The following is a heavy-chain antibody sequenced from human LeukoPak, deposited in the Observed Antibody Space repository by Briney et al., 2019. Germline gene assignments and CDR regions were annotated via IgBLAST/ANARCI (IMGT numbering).Heavy chain of an antibody. CDR3: ARGPPYYYDSSGYYCPFDY. Sequence: GESLKISCKGSGYSFTSYWIGWVRQMPGKGLEWMGIIYPGDSDTRYSPSFQGQVTISADKSISTAYLQWSSLKASDTAMYYCARGPPYYYDSSGYYCPFDYWGQGTLVTVSS. J-gene: IGHJ4*02. CDR1: GYSFTSYW. D-gene: IGHD3-22*01. CDR2: IYPGDSDT. V-gene: IGHV5-51*01.